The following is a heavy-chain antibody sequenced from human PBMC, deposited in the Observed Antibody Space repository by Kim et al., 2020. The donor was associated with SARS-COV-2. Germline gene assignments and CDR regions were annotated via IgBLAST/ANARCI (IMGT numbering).Heavy chain of an antibody. CDR2: IKEDGGEK. CDR1: GFTLNKFW. Sequence: GESLKISCAASGFTLNKFWMTWVRQVPGKGLEWVATIKEDGGEKLYVDSVKGRFTISTDNAKNSLYLQMNSLRAEDTAMYYCARDPLDYWGQGTLVTVS. V-gene: IGHV3-7*01. J-gene: IGHJ4*02. CDR3: ARDPLDY.